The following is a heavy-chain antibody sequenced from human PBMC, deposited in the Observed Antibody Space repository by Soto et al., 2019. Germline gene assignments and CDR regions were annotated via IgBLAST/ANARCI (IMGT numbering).Heavy chain of an antibody. CDR2: ISSSGSTI. CDR1: GFTFSSYE. J-gene: IGHJ6*02. Sequence: PGGSLRLSCAASGFTFSSYEVNWVRQAPGKGLEWVSYISSSGSTIYYADSVKGRFTISRDNAKNSLYLQMNSLRAEDTAVYYCAREGGSGSFADYYYYGMDVWGQGTTVPVSS. CDR3: AREGGSGSFADYYYYGMDV. V-gene: IGHV3-48*03. D-gene: IGHD3-10*01.